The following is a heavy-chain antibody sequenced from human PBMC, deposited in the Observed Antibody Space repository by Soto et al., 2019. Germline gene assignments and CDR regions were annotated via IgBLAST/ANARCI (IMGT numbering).Heavy chain of an antibody. CDR2: ISYDGSNK. V-gene: IGHV3-30*18. Sequence: VAVISYDGSNKYYADSVKGRFTISRDNSKNTLYLQMNSLRAEDTAVYYCAKDSGLGYSYGSFDYWGQGTLVTVSS. D-gene: IGHD5-18*01. CDR3: AKDSGLGYSYGSFDY. J-gene: IGHJ4*02.